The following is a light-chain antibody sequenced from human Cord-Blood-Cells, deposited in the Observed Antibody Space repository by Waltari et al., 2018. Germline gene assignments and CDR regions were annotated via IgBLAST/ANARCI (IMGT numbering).Light chain of an antibody. CDR2: LGS. Sequence: DIVMTQSPLSLPVTPGEPASISCRSSQSLLHSNGYNCLDWYLQKPGQSPQLLIYLGSNRDSGVPERFSGSGSGTDFTLKISRVEAEDVGVYYCMQALQTPLTFGGGTKVEIK. V-gene: IGKV2-28*01. J-gene: IGKJ4*01. CDR3: MQALQTPLT. CDR1: QSLLHSNGYNC.